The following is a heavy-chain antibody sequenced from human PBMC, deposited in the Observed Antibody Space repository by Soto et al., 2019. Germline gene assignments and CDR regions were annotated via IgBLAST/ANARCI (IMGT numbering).Heavy chain of an antibody. CDR1: GFTFSSYG. V-gene: IGHV3-30*18. J-gene: IGHJ4*02. D-gene: IGHD6-19*01. Sequence: GGSLRLSCAASGFTFSSYGMHWVRQAPGKGLEWVAVISYDGSNKYYADSVKGRFTISRDNSKNTLYLQMNSLRAEDTAVYYCAKDLIVYISGWLDYWGQGTLVTVTS. CDR2: ISYDGSNK. CDR3: AKDLIVYISGWLDY.